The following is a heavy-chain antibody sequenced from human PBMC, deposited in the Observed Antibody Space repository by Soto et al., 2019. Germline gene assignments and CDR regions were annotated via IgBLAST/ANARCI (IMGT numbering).Heavy chain of an antibody. V-gene: IGHV1-18*04. CDR2: ISGYNGNT. CDR3: ARVDYYDSSGYYGY. Sequence: QVQLVQSGAEVKKPGASVKVSCKASGYTFTIYGISWVRQAPGQGLEWIGWISGYNGNTDYAQNLQDRVTLTTDPSTSSVYMELWSLRSDDTAVYYCARVDYYDSSGYYGYWGQGTLITVSS. J-gene: IGHJ4*02. CDR1: GYTFTIYG. D-gene: IGHD3-22*01.